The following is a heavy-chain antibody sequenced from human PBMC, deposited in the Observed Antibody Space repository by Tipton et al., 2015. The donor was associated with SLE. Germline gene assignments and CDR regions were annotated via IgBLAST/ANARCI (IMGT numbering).Heavy chain of an antibody. CDR1: GGSISLSSYY. Sequence: TLSLTCTVSGGSISLSSYYWGWIRQPPGKGLEWIGNIYYSGRTYYNPPLKSRVTISADTSKNRFSLQLSSVTAADAAVYFCARANGVVGGQVPYWYFENWGRGTLVTVSS. CDR2: IYYSGRT. J-gene: IGHJ2*01. D-gene: IGHD1-26*01. V-gene: IGHV4-39*07. CDR3: ARANGVVGGQVPYWYFEN.